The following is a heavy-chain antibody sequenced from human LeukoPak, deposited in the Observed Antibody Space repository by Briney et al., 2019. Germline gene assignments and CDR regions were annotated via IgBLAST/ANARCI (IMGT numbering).Heavy chain of an antibody. D-gene: IGHD6-13*01. J-gene: IGHJ4*02. CDR2: INPNSGGT. CDR3: ARSPAGVTAAGPDY. Sequence: ASVKVSCKASGYTFTGYYMHWVRQAPGQGLEWMGWINPNSGGTNYAQKFQGRVTMTRDTSISTAYMELSRLRSDDTAVYYCARSPAGVTAAGPDYWGQGTLVTVSS. CDR1: GYTFTGYY. V-gene: IGHV1-2*02.